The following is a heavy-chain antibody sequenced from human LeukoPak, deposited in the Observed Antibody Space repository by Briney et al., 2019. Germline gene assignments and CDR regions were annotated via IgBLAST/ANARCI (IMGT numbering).Heavy chain of an antibody. CDR2: INHSGST. D-gene: IGHD2-2*01. V-gene: IGHV4-34*01. CDR3: ARVVVPAAHNWFDP. Sequence: TSETLSLTCAVYGGSFSGYYWSWIRQPPGKGLEWMGEINHSGSTNYNPSLKSRVTISVDTSKNQFSLKLSSVTAADTAVYYCARVVVPAAHNWFDPWGQGTLVTVSS. CDR1: GGSFSGYY. J-gene: IGHJ5*02.